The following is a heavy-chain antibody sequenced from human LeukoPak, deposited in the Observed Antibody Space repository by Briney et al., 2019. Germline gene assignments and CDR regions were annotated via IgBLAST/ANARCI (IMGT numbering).Heavy chain of an antibody. V-gene: IGHV1-2*02. CDR1: GYTFTGYY. D-gene: IGHD3-22*01. Sequence: ASVKVSFKASGYTFTGYYMHWVRQAPGQGLEWMGWINPNSGGTNYAQKFQGRVTMTRDTSISTAYMELSRLRSDDTAVYYCARGLYYYDSSFDYWSQGTLVTVSS. CDR2: INPNSGGT. CDR3: ARGLYYYDSSFDY. J-gene: IGHJ4*02.